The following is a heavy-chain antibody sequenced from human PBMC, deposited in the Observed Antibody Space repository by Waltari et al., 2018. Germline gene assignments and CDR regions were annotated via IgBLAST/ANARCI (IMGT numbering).Heavy chain of an antibody. Sequence: QVQLVESGGGVVQPGRSLRLSCATSGFNFSNYAMHWVRQAPGKGLGWVAVISYDGSKEYYADSVKGRFTISRDKSKNTLFLQMNSLISVDTAIYYCARAYTSSSGLLWLSAADCWGQGTLVTVSS. V-gene: IGHV3-30-3*01. J-gene: IGHJ4*02. D-gene: IGHD6-13*01. CDR1: GFNFSNYA. CDR2: ISYDGSKE. CDR3: ARAYTSSSGLLWLSAADC.